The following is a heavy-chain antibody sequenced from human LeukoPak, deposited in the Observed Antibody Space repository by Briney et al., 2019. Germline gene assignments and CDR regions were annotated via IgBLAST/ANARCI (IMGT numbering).Heavy chain of an antibody. CDR2: IYYSGST. J-gene: IGHJ4*02. CDR3: ARDRGGDGYNDYYFVY. V-gene: IGHV4-59*01. Sequence: SETLSLTCTVPVGSISSYYWSWIRQPPGKRLEWIGYIYYSGSTNYTPSLEGRVTISVDTSKNQFSLKLSSVTAADTAVYYCARDRGGDGYNDYYFVYWGQGTLVTVSS. CDR1: VGSISSYY. D-gene: IGHD5-24*01.